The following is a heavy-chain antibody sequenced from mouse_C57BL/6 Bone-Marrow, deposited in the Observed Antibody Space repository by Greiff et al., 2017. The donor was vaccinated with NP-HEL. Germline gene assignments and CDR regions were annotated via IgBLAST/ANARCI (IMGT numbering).Heavy chain of an antibody. V-gene: IGHV1-26*01. Sequence: VQLQQSGPELVKPGASVKISCKASGYTFTDYYMNWVKQSHGKSLEWIGDINPNNGGTSYNQKFKGKATLTVDKSSSTAYMELRSLTSEDSAVYYCARVSYDGYYDRFAYWGQGTLVTVSA. CDR3: ARVSYDGYYDRFAY. J-gene: IGHJ3*01. CDR2: INPNNGGT. D-gene: IGHD2-3*01. CDR1: GYTFTDYY.